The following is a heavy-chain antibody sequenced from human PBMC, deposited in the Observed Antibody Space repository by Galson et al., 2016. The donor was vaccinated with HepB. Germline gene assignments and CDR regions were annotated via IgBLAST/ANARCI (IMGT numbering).Heavy chain of an antibody. D-gene: IGHD6-13*01. CDR2: IWYDGSNK. Sequence: SLRLWCEASGFTFSSYGMHWVRQAPGKGLEWVAVIWYDGSNKYYADSVKGRFTISRDNSKNTLFLQMDSLRSEDTAVYYCAREKDSSSWYNFDYWGQRTLVTLAS. CDR1: GFTFSSYG. V-gene: IGHV3-33*01. CDR3: AREKDSSSWYNFDY. J-gene: IGHJ4*02.